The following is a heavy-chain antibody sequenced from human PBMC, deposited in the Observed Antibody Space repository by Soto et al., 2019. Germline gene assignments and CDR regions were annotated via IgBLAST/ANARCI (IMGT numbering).Heavy chain of an antibody. Sequence: PSETLSLTCTVSGGSISPYYWSWIRQPPGKGLEWIGYIYYSGSTNYNPSLKSRVTISLDTSKKQVSLKLSSVTAADTAVYYCARAAYYSDSSGYFLDLWGQGTLVTVSS. V-gene: IGHV4-59*01. J-gene: IGHJ5*02. CDR1: GGSISPYY. CDR2: IYYSGST. CDR3: ARAAYYSDSSGYFLDL. D-gene: IGHD3-22*01.